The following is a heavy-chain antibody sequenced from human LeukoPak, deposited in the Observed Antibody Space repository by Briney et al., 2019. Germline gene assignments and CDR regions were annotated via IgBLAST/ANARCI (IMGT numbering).Heavy chain of an antibody. CDR2: ISSSSSYI. J-gene: IGHJ3*02. CDR3: ARVGVTGYWPTIYDAFDI. V-gene: IGHV3-21*01. Sequence: GGTLRLSCAASGFTFSSYSMNWVRQAPGKGLEWVSSISSSSSYIYYADSVKGRFTISRDNAKNSLYLQMNSLRAEDTAVYYCARVGVTGYWPTIYDAFDIWGQGTMVTVSS. D-gene: IGHD3-9*01. CDR1: GFTFSSYS.